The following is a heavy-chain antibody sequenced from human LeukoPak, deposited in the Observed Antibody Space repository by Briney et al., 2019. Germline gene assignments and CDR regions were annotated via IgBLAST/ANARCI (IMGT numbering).Heavy chain of an antibody. CDR3: ARGSGLTTMVRGVPYYYCYYYMDV. D-gene: IGHD3-10*01. CDR1: GGSFSGYY. Sequence: SSETLSLTCAVYGGSFSGYYWSWIRQPPGKGLEWIGEINHSGSTNYNPSLKSRVTISVDTSKNQFSLKLSSVTAADTAVYYCARGSGLTTMVRGVPYYYCYYYMDVWGKGTTVTVSS. CDR2: INHSGST. J-gene: IGHJ6*03. V-gene: IGHV4-34*01.